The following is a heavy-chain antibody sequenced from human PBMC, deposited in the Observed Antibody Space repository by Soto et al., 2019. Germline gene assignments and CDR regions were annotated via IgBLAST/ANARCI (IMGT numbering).Heavy chain of an antibody. CDR1: GGSISSSNW. CDR2: IYHSGST. J-gene: IGHJ4*02. Sequence: PGETLSLTCAVSGGSISSSNWWSWVRQPPGKGLEWIGEIYHSGSTNYNPSLKSRVTISVDKSKNQFSLKLSSVTAADTAVYYCARDGKYYYDSNGYSPIAIDSRGQETLLTVSS. D-gene: IGHD3-22*01. V-gene: IGHV4-4*02. CDR3: ARDGKYYYDSNGYSPIAIDS.